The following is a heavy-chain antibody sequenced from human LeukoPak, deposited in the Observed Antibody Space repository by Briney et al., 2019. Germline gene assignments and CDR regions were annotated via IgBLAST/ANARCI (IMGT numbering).Heavy chain of an antibody. CDR2: IYTSGST. V-gene: IGHV4-4*07. CDR3: AREPDQYYYDSSGYFSYNWFDP. J-gene: IGHJ5*02. Sequence: SETLSLTCTVSGGSISSYYWSWIRQPAGKGLEWIGRIYTSGSTNYNPSLKSRVTMSVDTSKNQFSLKLSSVTAADTAVYYCAREPDQYYYDSSGYFSYNWFDPWGQGTLVTVSS. D-gene: IGHD3-22*01. CDR1: GGSISSYY.